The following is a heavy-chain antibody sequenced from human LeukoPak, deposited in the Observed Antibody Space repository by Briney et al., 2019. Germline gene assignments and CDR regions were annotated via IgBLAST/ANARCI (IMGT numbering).Heavy chain of an antibody. CDR3: ARDLGSSWYFGWFDP. V-gene: IGHV1-2*02. Sequence: ASVKVSCKASGYTFISYDINWVRQATGQGLEWMAWINPNSGGTNYAQKFQGRVTMTRDTSISTASMELSSLRSDDTAVYYCARDLGSSWYFGWFDPWGQGTLVTVSS. CDR2: INPNSGGT. J-gene: IGHJ5*02. CDR1: GYTFISYD. D-gene: IGHD6-13*01.